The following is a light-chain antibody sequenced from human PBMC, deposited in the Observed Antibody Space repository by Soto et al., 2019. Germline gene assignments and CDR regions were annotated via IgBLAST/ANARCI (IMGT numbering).Light chain of an antibody. J-gene: IGKJ2*01. V-gene: IGKV3D-15*01. CDR2: GSS. Sequence: IVMTQSPATLSVSPGEGVTLSCRASENVGTNLAWYQQKPGQAPRLLMYGSSTRATGIPATFSGSGSGTEFTLTISSLQSEESAVYYCQHRSNWRMYTFGQGTKLEIK. CDR3: QHRSNWRMYT. CDR1: ENVGTN.